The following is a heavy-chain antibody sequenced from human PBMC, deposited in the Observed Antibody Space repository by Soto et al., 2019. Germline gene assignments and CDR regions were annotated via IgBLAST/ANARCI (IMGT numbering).Heavy chain of an antibody. CDR2: IYYSGST. CDR1: GGSISSYY. Sequence: SETLSLTCTVSGGSISSYYWSWIRQPPGKGLEWIGYIYYSGSTNYNPSLKSRVTISVDTSKNQFFLRLTSVTAADTGVYFCARTLGPQVTGYVDSDYRWTIDQWGQGTRVTVSS. CDR3: ARTLGPQVTGYVDSDYRWTIDQ. D-gene: IGHD4-4*01. J-gene: IGHJ4*02. V-gene: IGHV4-59*08.